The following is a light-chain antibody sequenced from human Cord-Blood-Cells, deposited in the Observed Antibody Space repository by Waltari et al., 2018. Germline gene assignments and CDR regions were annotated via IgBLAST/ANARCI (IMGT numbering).Light chain of an antibody. J-gene: IGKJ2*01. CDR2: GAS. CDR1: QSVSSN. CDR3: QQYNNWPAMYT. Sequence: EIVMTQSPATLSVSPGERATLSCRASQSVSSNLAWYQQKPGQAPRLLIYGASTRATGIRARFSGSGSGTEFTLTISSLQSDYFAVYCCQQYNNWPAMYTFGQGTKLEIK. V-gene: IGKV3-15*01.